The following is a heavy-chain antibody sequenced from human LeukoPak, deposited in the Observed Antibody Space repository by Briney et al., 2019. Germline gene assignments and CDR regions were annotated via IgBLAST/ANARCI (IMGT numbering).Heavy chain of an antibody. J-gene: IGHJ4*02. CDR1: RHSFHSQW. V-gene: IGHV5-51*01. CDR3: ARRGDSDFRID. D-gene: IGHD2-21*02. CDR2: IYPDDSDT. Sequence: GESLKTSCKGPRHSFHSQWIGWVRQMPGKGLEWMGIIYPDDSDTRYSASFQGQVTISADKSISTAYLQWNSLEASDSAIYYCARRGDSDFRIDWGQGTLVTVSS.